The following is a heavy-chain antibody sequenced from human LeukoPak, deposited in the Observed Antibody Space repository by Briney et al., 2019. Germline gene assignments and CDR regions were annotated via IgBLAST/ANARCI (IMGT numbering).Heavy chain of an antibody. CDR1: GGSISSGGYY. J-gene: IGHJ4*02. Sequence: SETLSLTCTVSGGSISSGGYYWSWIRQHPGKGLEWIGYIYYSGSTYYNPSLKSRVTISVDTSKNQFSLKQSSVTAADTAVYYCASDYDSSGYDYWGQGTLVTVSS. D-gene: IGHD3-22*01. V-gene: IGHV4-31*03. CDR2: IYYSGST. CDR3: ASDYDSSGYDY.